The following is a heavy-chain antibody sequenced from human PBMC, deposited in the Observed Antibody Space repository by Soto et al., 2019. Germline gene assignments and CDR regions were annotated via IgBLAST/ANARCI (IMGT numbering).Heavy chain of an antibody. Sequence: ASVKVSCQASGYTFTSYGISWVRQAPGQGLEWMGWISAYNGNTNYAQKLQGRVTMTTDTPTSTAYMELRSLRSDDTAVYYCARVDSPPAVTIFGVVISATRENYYGMDVWGQGTTVTVSS. CDR2: ISAYNGNT. D-gene: IGHD3-3*01. CDR3: ARVDSPPAVTIFGVVISATRENYYGMDV. CDR1: GYTFTSYG. J-gene: IGHJ6*02. V-gene: IGHV1-18*04.